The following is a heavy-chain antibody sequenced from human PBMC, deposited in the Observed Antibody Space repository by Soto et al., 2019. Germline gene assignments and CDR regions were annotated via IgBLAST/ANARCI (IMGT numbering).Heavy chain of an antibody. CDR2: IYYSGST. D-gene: IGHD6-6*01. J-gene: IGHJ4*02. V-gene: IGHV4-59*08. CDR3: AKLYSSYIDY. Sequence: SETLSLTCTVSGGSISSYYWIWIRQPPGKGLEWIGYIYYSGSTNYNPSLKSRVTISVDTSKNQFSLRLSSVTAADTAVYYCAKLYSSYIDYWGQGTLVTVSS. CDR1: GGSISSYY.